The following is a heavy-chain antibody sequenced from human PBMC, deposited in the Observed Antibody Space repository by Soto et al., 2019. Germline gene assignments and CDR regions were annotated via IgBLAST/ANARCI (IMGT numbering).Heavy chain of an antibody. V-gene: IGHV4-38-2*01. CDR1: SYSISSGYY. J-gene: IGHJ5*02. CDR3: ASYYDSSGYPSWFDP. CDR2: IYHSGST. D-gene: IGHD3-22*01. Sequence: WETLSLTCAVSSYSISSGYYWGWIRQPPGKGLEWIGSIYHSGSTYYNPSLKSRVTISVDTSKNQFSLKLSSVTAADTAVYYCASYYDSSGYPSWFDPWGQGTLVTVSS.